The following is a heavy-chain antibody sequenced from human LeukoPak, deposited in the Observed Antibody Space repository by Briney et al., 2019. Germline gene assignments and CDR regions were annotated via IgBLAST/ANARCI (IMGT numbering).Heavy chain of an antibody. CDR3: ARALAAAGKGFWFDP. CDR1: GFTFSSYW. CDR2: IKQDGSEK. J-gene: IGHJ5*02. V-gene: IGHV3-7*01. Sequence: GGSLRLSCAASGFTFSSYWMSWVRQAPGKGLEWVANIKQDGSEKYYVDSVKGRFTISRDNAKNSLYLQMNSLRAEDTAVYYCARALAAAGKGFWFDPWGQGTLVTVSS. D-gene: IGHD6-13*01.